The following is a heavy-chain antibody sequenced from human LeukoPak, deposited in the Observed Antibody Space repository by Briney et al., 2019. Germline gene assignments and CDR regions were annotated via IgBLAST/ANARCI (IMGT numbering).Heavy chain of an antibody. D-gene: IGHD3-10*01. Sequence: GGSLRLSCAASGFTFSSSTMTWVRQAPGKGLEWVSSITGGGGSSTYHADAVKGRFTISRDNSKDTLFLQMNSLRAEHTAVYYCAITGVRDFDSWGQGTLVTVSS. CDR3: AITGVRDFDS. J-gene: IGHJ4*02. V-gene: IGHV3-23*01. CDR2: ITGGGGSST. CDR1: GFTFSSST.